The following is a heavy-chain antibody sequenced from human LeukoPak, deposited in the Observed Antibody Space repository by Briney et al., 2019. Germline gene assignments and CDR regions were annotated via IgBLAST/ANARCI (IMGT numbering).Heavy chain of an antibody. CDR3: GRVYCSTTSCYDYYDYYMDV. D-gene: IGHD2-2*01. J-gene: IGHJ6*03. CDR2: INQDGSEK. CDR1: GFTFGTYW. Sequence: PGGSLRLSCAASGFTFGTYWMSWVRQAPGKGLEWVANINQDGSEKYYVDSVKGRFTISRDNVKNFLYLQMNSLRVEDTALYFCGRVYCSTTSCYDYYDYYMDVWGKGTTVTVSS. V-gene: IGHV3-7*03.